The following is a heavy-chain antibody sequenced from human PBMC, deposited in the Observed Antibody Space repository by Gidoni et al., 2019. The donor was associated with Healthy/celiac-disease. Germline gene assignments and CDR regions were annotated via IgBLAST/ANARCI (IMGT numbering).Heavy chain of an antibody. CDR3: AREGGSGGYYYYYGMDV. V-gene: IGHV3-48*03. D-gene: IGHD1-26*01. J-gene: IGHJ6*02. Sequence: EVQLVESGGGLVQPGGSLRLSCAASGLTVRSSEMNWVRQAPGQGLAWVSYISSSGSTIYYADSVKGRFTISRDNAKNSLYLQMNSLRAEDTAVYYCAREGGSGGYYYYYGMDVWGQGTTVTVSS. CDR1: GLTVRSSE. CDR2: ISSSGSTI.